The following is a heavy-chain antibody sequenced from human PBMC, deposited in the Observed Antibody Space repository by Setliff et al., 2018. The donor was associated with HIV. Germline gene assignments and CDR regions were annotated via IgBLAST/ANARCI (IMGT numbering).Heavy chain of an antibody. D-gene: IGHD2-21*01. V-gene: IGHV3-7*01. J-gene: IGHJ4*02. CDR2: IKEDGSDK. Sequence: PGGSLRLSCAASGFTFSSYWMSWVRQAPGKGLEWVANIKEDGSDKAYVDSVKGRFTISRDNAKNSLYLQMNSLRVDDTAVYYCARDHCEKDYWGQGTLVTVSS. CDR3: ARDHCEKDY. CDR1: GFTFSSYW.